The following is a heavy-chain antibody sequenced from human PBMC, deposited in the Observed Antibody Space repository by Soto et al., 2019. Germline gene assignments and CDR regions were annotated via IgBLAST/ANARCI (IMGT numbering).Heavy chain of an antibody. CDR3: ARLLWRNYYGMDV. Sequence: SETLSLTCTVSGGSISSSSYYWGWIRQPPGKGLEWIGSIYYSGSTYYNPSLKSRVTISVDTSKNQFSLKLSSVTAADTAVYYCARLLWRNYYGMDVWGQGTTVTVSS. CDR2: IYYSGST. J-gene: IGHJ6*02. V-gene: IGHV4-39*01. D-gene: IGHD3-3*01. CDR1: GGSISSSSYY.